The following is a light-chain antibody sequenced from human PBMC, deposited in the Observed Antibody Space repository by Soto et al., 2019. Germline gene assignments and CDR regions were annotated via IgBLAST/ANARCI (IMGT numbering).Light chain of an antibody. V-gene: IGKV3-20*01. CDR2: GAS. J-gene: IGKJ1*01. Sequence: EIVMTQSPSTRSVAPGERAALSFRASQSVSSNLAWYQQKPGQAPRLLIYGASTRATGIPDRFSGSGSGTDFTLTISRLEPEDFAVYYCQQYGYSRTFGQGTKVDIK. CDR3: QQYGYSRT. CDR1: QSVSSN.